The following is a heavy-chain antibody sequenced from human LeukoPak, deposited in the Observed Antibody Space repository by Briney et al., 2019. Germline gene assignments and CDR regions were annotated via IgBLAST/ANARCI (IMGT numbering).Heavy chain of an antibody. CDR3: ARSDNYDTSAHVGDLDY. CDR2: INAGNGNT. CDR1: GYTFTTYT. D-gene: IGHD3-22*01. J-gene: IGHJ4*02. V-gene: IGHV1-3*01. Sequence: EASVKVSCTASGYTFTTYTMHWVRQAPGQRLEWMGWINAGNGNTKYSQKFQGRVTITRDTSASTGYMELSSLRSEDTAVYYCARSDNYDTSAHVGDLDYWGQGTLITVSS.